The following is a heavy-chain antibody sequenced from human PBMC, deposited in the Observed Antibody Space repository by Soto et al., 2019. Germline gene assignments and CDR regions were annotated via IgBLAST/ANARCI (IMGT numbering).Heavy chain of an antibody. CDR2: ISLEGSKK. CDR3: AKGGSSSARYFDR. V-gene: IGHV3-30*18. CDR1: GFSFSGYG. J-gene: IGHJ5*02. D-gene: IGHD6-6*01. Sequence: QVQLVESGGGVVQPGGSLRLSCAASGFSFSGYGMHWVRQAPGKGLEWVAVISLEGSKKYYANSAEGRFTISRDNSKNTLFLQMNSLRAEDTAVYYCAKGGSSSARYFDRWGQGALVTVSS.